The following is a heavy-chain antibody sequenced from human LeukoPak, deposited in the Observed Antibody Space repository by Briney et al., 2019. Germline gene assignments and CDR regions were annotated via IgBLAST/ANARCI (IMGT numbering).Heavy chain of an antibody. Sequence: SETLSLTCTVSGGSITSGEYYYSWIRQPPGKGLEWIGYVAYTGSTNYNPSLSSRVSTSVDTSKNQFSLKLSSVTAADTAVYYCARDHCDSSAYFLGNDYWGQGTLVTVSS. CDR2: VAYTGST. D-gene: IGHD3-22*01. CDR1: GGSITSGEYY. J-gene: IGHJ4*02. CDR3: ARDHCDSSAYFLGNDY. V-gene: IGHV4-30-4*01.